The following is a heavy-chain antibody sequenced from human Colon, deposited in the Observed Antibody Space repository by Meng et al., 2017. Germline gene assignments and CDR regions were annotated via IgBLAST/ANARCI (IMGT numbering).Heavy chain of an antibody. D-gene: IGHD2-15*01. V-gene: IGHV4-31*03. CDR2: IDHSGTT. CDR3: ARVVSLVVKGNWFNS. Sequence: QLLESGPGLVRPSRAPSLTCNVSGDSITSGGYYWSWIRQHPGKGLEWIGYIDHSGTTYDNPSLKTRLTMSVDTSKNQFSLKLTSVTAADTAVYYCARVVSLVVKGNWFNSWGQGTLVTVSS. CDR1: GDSITSGGYY. J-gene: IGHJ5*01.